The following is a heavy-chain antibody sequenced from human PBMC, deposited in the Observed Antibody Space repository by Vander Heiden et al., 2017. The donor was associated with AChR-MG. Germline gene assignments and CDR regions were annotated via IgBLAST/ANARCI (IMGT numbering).Heavy chain of an antibody. CDR3: ATEGIAAAGTD. Sequence: QVQLVQSGAEVQKPGASVKVSCKVSGYTLTELSMHWVRQAPGKGLEWMGGFDPEDGDTIDAQKFQGRVTMTEDTATDTAYMQLRSMRSEDTAVYYCATEGIAAAGTDWGQGTLVTVSS. V-gene: IGHV1-24*01. D-gene: IGHD6-13*01. CDR2: FDPEDGDT. CDR1: GYTLTELS. J-gene: IGHJ4*02.